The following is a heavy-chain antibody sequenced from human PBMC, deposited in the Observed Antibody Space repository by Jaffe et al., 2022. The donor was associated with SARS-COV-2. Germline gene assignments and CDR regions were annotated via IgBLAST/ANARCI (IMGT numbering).Heavy chain of an antibody. CDR2: ISYSGYT. Sequence: QVQLQESGPGLVKPSQTLSLTCSVSGDSIDTSGNSWTWIRQPPGKGLEWIGFISYSGYTDYTPSLRGRVAISTDTSKNQFSLKLSSVTAADTAVYYCVATTQRFGGTSVFWGQGTLVTVSS. J-gene: IGHJ4*02. D-gene: IGHD3-10*01. CDR1: GDSIDTSGNS. V-gene: IGHV4-31*03. CDR3: VATTQRFGGTSVF.